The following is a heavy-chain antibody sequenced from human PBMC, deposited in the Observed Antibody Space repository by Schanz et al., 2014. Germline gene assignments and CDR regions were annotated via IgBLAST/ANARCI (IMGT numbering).Heavy chain of an antibody. D-gene: IGHD1-26*01. CDR2: ISYHGSEK. CDR1: GFSFSTYA. Sequence: QVQLVESGGGVVQPGRSLRLSCAASGFSFSTYAMHWVRQAPGKGLEWVAVISYHGSEKYYADSVKGRFTISRDNSKNTLYLQMNSLRAEDTAVYYCVKDLQRELLRDDHYYGMDVWGQGTTVTVSS. J-gene: IGHJ6*02. V-gene: IGHV3-30*04. CDR3: VKDLQRELLRDDHYYGMDV.